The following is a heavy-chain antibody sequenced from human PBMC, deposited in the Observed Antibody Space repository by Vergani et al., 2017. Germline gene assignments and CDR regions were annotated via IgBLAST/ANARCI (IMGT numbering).Heavy chain of an antibody. J-gene: IGHJ5*02. Sequence: QVRLQESGPGLVKPSETLSLTCSVSGSSMSGYYWSWIRQPPGNELESIGYMHHSGSTNYNPSLGTRVTISVDTAKNQFSLKLNSGAAADTAVYYCGRVADFYVLGSRLLDLWGQGSLVTVSS. CDR1: GSSMSGYY. V-gene: IGHV4-59*01. CDR3: GRVADFYVLGSRLLDL. CDR2: MHHSGST. D-gene: IGHD3-10*01.